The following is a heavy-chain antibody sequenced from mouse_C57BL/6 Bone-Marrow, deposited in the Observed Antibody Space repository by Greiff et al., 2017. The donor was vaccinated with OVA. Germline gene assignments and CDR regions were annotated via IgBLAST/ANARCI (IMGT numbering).Heavy chain of an antibody. CDR1: GYTFTSYW. J-gene: IGHJ2*01. V-gene: IGHV1-69*01. CDR3: ARYRARLLLSYFDY. D-gene: IGHD3-3*01. Sequence: QVQLQQPGAELVMPGASVKLSCKASGYTFTSYWMHWVKQRPGQGLEWIGEIDPSDSYTNYNQKFKGKSTLTVDKSSSTAYMQLSSLTSEDSAVYYCARYRARLLLSYFDYWGQGTTLTVSS. CDR2: IDPSDSYT.